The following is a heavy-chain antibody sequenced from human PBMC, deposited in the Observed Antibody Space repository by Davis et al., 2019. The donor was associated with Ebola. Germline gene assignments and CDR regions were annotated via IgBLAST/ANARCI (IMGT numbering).Heavy chain of an antibody. CDR3: ARDTRGVSGYSYGLFGMDV. J-gene: IGHJ6*02. Sequence: SVKVSCKASGYTFTCYAMHWVRQAPGQRLEWMGWINAGNGNTKYSQKLQGRVTITRDTSASKAYMELSSLRSEDTAVYYYARDTRGVSGYSYGLFGMDVWGQGTTVTVSS. CDR2: INAGNGNT. V-gene: IGHV1-3*01. CDR1: GYTFTCYA. D-gene: IGHD5-18*01.